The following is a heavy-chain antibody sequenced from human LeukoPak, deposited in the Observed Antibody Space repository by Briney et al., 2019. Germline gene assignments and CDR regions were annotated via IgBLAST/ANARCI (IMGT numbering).Heavy chain of an antibody. CDR3: ANADCSGGSCRGDSPHDY. V-gene: IGHV3-74*01. J-gene: IGHJ4*02. CDR2: ISNDGSNT. Sequence: PGGSLRLSCAASGFTFSRYWMHWVRQAPGMGLVWVSRISNDGSNTTYADSVKGRFTISRDNSKNTLYLQMNSLRAEDTAVYYCANADCSGGSCRGDSPHDYWGQGTLVTVSS. CDR1: GFTFSRYW. D-gene: IGHD2-15*01.